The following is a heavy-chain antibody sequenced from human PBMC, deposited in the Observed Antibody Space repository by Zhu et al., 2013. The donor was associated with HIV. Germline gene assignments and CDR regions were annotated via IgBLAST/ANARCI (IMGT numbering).Heavy chain of an antibody. CDR2: ISAYNGNT. Sequence: QVQLVQSGAEVKKPGASVKVSCKASGYTFTSYGISWVRQAPGQGLEWMGWISAYNGNTNYAQKLQGRVTMTTDTSTSTAYTELRSLRSDDTAVYYCARVGSRYCSGGSCYSDDYWGQGTLVTVSS. D-gene: IGHD2-15*01. J-gene: IGHJ4*02. CDR3: ARVGSRYCSGGSCYSDDY. V-gene: IGHV1-18*01. CDR1: GYTFTSYG.